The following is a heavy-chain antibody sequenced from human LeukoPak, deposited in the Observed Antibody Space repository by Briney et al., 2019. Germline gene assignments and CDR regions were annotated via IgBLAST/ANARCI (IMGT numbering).Heavy chain of an antibody. CDR3: ARGYSSGWYRFDP. CDR2: IYYSGST. V-gene: IGHV4-59*01. CDR1: GGSISSYY. D-gene: IGHD6-19*01. Sequence: SETLSLTCTVSGGSISSYYWSWIRQPPGKGLEWIGYIYYSGSTNYNPSLKSRVTISVDTSKNHFSLKLSSETSADTAVYYCARGYSSGWYRFDPWGQGTLVTVSS. J-gene: IGHJ5*02.